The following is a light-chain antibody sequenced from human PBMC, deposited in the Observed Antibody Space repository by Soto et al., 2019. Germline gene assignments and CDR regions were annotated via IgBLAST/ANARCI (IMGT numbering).Light chain of an antibody. CDR3: QKINGFPLT. V-gene: IGKV1-9*01. J-gene: IGKJ1*01. CDR1: QDISSY. Sequence: DIQLTQSPSFLSASVGDRVTITCRASQDISSYLAWYQQRPGKVPRFLTHSASTLQSGVPSRFSATGSGTTFTRTISGLQPEDISAFYGQKINGFPLTFGQGTRVEF. CDR2: SAS.